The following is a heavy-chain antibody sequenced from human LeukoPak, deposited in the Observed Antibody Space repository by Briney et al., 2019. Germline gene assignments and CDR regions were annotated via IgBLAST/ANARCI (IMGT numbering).Heavy chain of an antibody. J-gene: IGHJ4*02. V-gene: IGHV5-51*01. Sequence: GESLKISCEGSGYSFNTYWIGWVRQMPGKGLEWMGIIYPGDSDTIYSPSFHGQVTISADKSISTAYLQWSSLKTSDTAMYYCARRYHDYSGYSRQFDYWGQGTLVTVSS. D-gene: IGHD3-22*01. CDR2: IYPGDSDT. CDR3: ARRYHDYSGYSRQFDY. CDR1: GYSFNTYW.